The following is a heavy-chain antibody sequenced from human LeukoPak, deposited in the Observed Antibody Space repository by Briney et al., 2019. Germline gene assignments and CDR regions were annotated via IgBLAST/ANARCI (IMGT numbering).Heavy chain of an antibody. D-gene: IGHD6-19*01. CDR1: GFTFSSYS. CDR3: ARVVAVAGFYYYFYMDV. J-gene: IGHJ6*03. CDR2: IGSSSSTI. V-gene: IGHV3-48*04. Sequence: PGGSLRLSCAASGFTFSSYSMNWVRQAPGKGLEWVSYIGSSSSTIYYADSVKGRFTISRDNAKNSLYLQMNSLRAEDTAVYYCARVVAVAGFYYYFYMDVWGKGTTVTVSS.